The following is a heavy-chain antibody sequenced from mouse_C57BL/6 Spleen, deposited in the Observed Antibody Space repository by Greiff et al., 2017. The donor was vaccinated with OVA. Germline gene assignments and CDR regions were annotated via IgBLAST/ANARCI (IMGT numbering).Heavy chain of an antibody. Sequence: VQLQQPGAELVKPGASVKLSCKASGYTFTSYWMHWVKQRPGQGLEWIGMIHPNSGSTNYNEKFKSKATLTVDKSSSTAYMQLSSLTSEDSAVYYCGGFYYGSSHWYFDVWGTGTTVTVSS. J-gene: IGHJ1*03. CDR3: GGFYYGSSHWYFDV. D-gene: IGHD1-1*01. CDR1: GYTFTSYW. V-gene: IGHV1-64*01. CDR2: IHPNSGST.